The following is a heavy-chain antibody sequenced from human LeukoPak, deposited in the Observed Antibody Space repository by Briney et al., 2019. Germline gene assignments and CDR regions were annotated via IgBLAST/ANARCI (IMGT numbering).Heavy chain of an antibody. CDR2: IYYSGST. CDR3: AREIKGYSGYDY. CDR1: GGSISSGGYY. Sequence: NPSETLSLTCTVSGGSISSGGYYWSWIRQHPGKGLEWIRYIYYSGSTYYNPSLKSRVTISVDTSKNQFSLKLSSVTATDTAVYYCAREIKGYSGYDYWGQGTLVTVSS. J-gene: IGHJ4*02. V-gene: IGHV4-31*03. D-gene: IGHD5-12*01.